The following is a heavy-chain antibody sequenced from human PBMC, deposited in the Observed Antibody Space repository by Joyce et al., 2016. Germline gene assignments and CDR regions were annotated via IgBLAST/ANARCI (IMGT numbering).Heavy chain of an antibody. CDR3: ARSQWLAPLMY. D-gene: IGHD6-19*01. CDR1: CWPFSGFF. Sequence: QVQLQQWGAGLLQTSETLSLTCAVYCWPFSGFFWSWVRQPPGKGLEWIGDITNSGATHYNPSLKSRLTMSVDTSRKEFSLKLSSVTVADTAIYYCARSQWLAPLMYWGQGTPVTVSS. V-gene: IGHV4-34*02. J-gene: IGHJ4*02. CDR2: ITNSGAT.